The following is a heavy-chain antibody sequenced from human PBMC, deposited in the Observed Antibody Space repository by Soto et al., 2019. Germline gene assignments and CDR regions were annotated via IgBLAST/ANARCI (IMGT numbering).Heavy chain of an antibody. D-gene: IGHD3-10*01. CDR2: INPNSGDT. V-gene: IGHV1-2*02. CDR1: GYTFTGYY. CDR3: ARRITMVRGVSWFDP. Sequence: QVQLVQSGAEVKKPGASVKVSCKASGYTFTGYYMHWVRQAPGQGLEWMGWINPNSGDTNYAQKFQGRVTMTRDTSISTAYMELSRLRSDDTAVYYCARRITMVRGVSWFDPWGQGTLVTVSS. J-gene: IGHJ5*02.